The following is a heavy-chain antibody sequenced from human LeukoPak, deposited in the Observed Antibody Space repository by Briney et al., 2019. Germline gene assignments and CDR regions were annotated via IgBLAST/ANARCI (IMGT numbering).Heavy chain of an antibody. Sequence: SVKVSCKAPGGTFSSYAISWVRQAPGQGLEWMGGIIPIFGTANYAQKFQGRVTITADESTGTAYMELSSLRSEDTAVYYCARNVRGIAAAGPDYWGQGTLVTVSS. CDR2: IIPIFGTA. D-gene: IGHD6-13*01. J-gene: IGHJ4*02. CDR1: GGTFSSYA. CDR3: ARNVRGIAAAGPDY. V-gene: IGHV1-69*13.